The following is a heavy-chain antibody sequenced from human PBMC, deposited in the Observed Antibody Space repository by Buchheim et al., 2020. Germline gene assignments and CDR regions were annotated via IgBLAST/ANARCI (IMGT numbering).Heavy chain of an antibody. Sequence: QVQLVESGGGLVKPGGSLRLSCAASGFTFSDYYMTWIRQAPGKGLEWLSYISGSSSETNYADSVRGRFTISRDNAKNSLYLKMNSLRVEDTAVYYCMTGGQIRNGDYWGQGTL. CDR2: ISGSSSET. V-gene: IGHV3-11*06. J-gene: IGHJ4*02. CDR3: MTGGQIRNGDY. D-gene: IGHD1-14*01. CDR1: GFTFSDYY.